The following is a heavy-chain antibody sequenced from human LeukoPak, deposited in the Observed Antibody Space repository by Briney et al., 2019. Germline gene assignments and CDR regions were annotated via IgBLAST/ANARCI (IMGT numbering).Heavy chain of an antibody. CDR3: ARTITMTTLTD. CDR1: GFTFSSYG. V-gene: IGHV3-33*01. D-gene: IGHD4-17*01. CDR2: IWYDGSNK. J-gene: IGHJ4*02. Sequence: GGSLRLSCAASGFTFSSYGMHWVRQAPGKGLEWVAVIWYDGSNKYYADSVKGRFTISRDNSKNTLYLQMNSLRAEDTAVYYCARTITMTTLTDWGQGTLVTVSS.